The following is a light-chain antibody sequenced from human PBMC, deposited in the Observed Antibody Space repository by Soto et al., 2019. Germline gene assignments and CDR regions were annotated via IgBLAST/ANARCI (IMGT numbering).Light chain of an antibody. V-gene: IGLV2-14*01. CDR3: SSYTSSSASYV. Sequence: QSVLTQPAYVSGSPGESITISCTGTSSDVGGYNYVSWYQQHPGKAPKLMIYEVSNRPSGVSNRFSGSKSGNTASLTISGLQAEDEADYYCSSYTSSSASYVFGTGTNATVL. J-gene: IGLJ1*01. CDR1: SSDVGGYNY. CDR2: EVS.